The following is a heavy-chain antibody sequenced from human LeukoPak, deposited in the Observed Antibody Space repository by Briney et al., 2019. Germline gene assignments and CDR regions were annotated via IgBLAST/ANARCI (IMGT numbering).Heavy chain of an antibody. D-gene: IGHD1-26*01. CDR2: IYYSGRT. J-gene: IGHJ3*02. CDR1: GGSISSYY. V-gene: IGHV4-59*01. CDR3: ARETRLHSGSYSNDAFDI. Sequence: SETLSLTCTVSGGSISSYYWSWIRQPPGKGLEWIGYIYYSGRTDNNPPLKSRVTISLDTSTNQFSLRLSSVTAADTAVYYCARETRLHSGSYSNDAFDIWGQGTMVTVSP.